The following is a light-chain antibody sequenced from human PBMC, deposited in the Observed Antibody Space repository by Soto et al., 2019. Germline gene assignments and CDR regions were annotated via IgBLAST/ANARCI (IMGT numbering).Light chain of an antibody. CDR1: QSIAEK. CDR3: QQYGSSGT. J-gene: IGKJ1*01. Sequence: ILMTQSPDTLSVSPGGRATLACRASQSIAEKVAWYQQKPGQAPRLLIYGASNRATGIPDRFSGSGSGTDFTLTISRLEPEDFAVYYCQQYGSSGTFGQGTKVDIK. V-gene: IGKV3-20*01. CDR2: GAS.